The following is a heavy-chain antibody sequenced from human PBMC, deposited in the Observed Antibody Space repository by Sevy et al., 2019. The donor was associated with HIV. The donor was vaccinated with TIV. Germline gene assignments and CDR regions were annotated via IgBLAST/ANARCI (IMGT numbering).Heavy chain of an antibody. Sequence: GGSLRLSCAVSGFDVNTGFMSWVRQAPGKGLEWVSVIYKSGNTYYVDSVMGRFTMSRDSGRNTLYLQITHLRVEDTAMYYCVRSLGGPLNQWGQGTRVTVSS. J-gene: IGHJ4*02. CDR2: IYKSGNT. CDR3: VRSLGGPLNQ. V-gene: IGHV3-53*01. D-gene: IGHD3-16*01. CDR1: GFDVNTGF.